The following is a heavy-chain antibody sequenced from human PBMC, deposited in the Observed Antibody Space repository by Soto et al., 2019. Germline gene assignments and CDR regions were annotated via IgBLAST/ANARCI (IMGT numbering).Heavy chain of an antibody. V-gene: IGHV1-18*01. D-gene: IGHD2-2*01. CDR3: ARDLDIVVVPAAQGVLSFDY. Sequence: ASVKVSCKASGYTFTSYGISWVRQAPGQGLEWMGWISAYNGNTNYAQKLQGRVTMTTDTSTSTAYMELRSLRSDDTAVYYCARDLDIVVVPAAQGVLSFDYWGQGTLVTVSS. CDR1: GYTFTSYG. J-gene: IGHJ4*02. CDR2: ISAYNGNT.